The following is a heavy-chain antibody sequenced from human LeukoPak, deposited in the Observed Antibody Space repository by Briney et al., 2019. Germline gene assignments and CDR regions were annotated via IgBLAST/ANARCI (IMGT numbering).Heavy chain of an antibody. Sequence: PGGSLRLSCAASGFTFSSYSMNWVRQAPGKGLEWVSSISSSSSYIYYADSVKGRFTISRDNAKNSLYLQVNSLTAEDTAVYYCARAGVDTSGYYYQVFDYWGQGTLVTVSS. J-gene: IGHJ4*02. D-gene: IGHD3-3*01. CDR2: ISSSSSYI. V-gene: IGHV3-21*01. CDR3: ARAGVDTSGYYYQVFDY. CDR1: GFTFSSYS.